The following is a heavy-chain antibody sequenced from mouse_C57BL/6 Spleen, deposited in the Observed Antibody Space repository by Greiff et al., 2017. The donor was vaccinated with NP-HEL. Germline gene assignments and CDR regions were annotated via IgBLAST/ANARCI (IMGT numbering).Heavy chain of an antibody. CDR2: ISSGGSYT. CDR3: ARLDWDKYYFDY. D-gene: IGHD4-1*01. Sequence: VNVVESGGDLVKPGGSLKLSCAASGFTFSSYGMSWVRQTPDKRLEWVATISSGGSYTYYPDSVKGRFTISRDNAKNTLYLQMSSLKSEDTAMYYCARLDWDKYYFDYWGQGTTLTVSS. J-gene: IGHJ2*01. V-gene: IGHV5-6*02. CDR1: GFTFSSYG.